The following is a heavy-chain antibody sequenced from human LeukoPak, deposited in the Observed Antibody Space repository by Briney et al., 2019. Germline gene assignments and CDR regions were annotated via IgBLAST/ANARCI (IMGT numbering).Heavy chain of an antibody. Sequence: SETLSLTCTVSGGSISSYYWSWIRRPPGKGLEWIGYIYYSGSTNYNPSLKSRVTISVDTSKNQFSLKLSSVTAADTAVYYCARGTPRYCSGGSCYLNYYYYYMDVWGKGTTVTISS. CDR3: ARGTPRYCSGGSCYLNYYYYYMDV. CDR1: GGSISSYY. J-gene: IGHJ6*03. D-gene: IGHD2-15*01. V-gene: IGHV4-59*01. CDR2: IYYSGST.